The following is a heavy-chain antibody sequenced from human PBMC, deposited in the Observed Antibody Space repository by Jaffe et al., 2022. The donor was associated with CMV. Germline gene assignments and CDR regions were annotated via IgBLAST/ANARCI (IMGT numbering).Heavy chain of an antibody. CDR2: ISWNSGSI. D-gene: IGHD3-3*01. V-gene: IGHV3-9*01. Sequence: EVQLVESGGGLVQPGRSLRLSCAASGFTFDDYAMHWVRQAPGKGLEWVSGISWNSGSIGYADSVKGRFTISRDNAKNSLYLQMNSLRAEDTALYYCAKCGGYYTRGCYFDYWGQGTLVTVSS. CDR3: AKCGGYYTRGCYFDY. CDR1: GFTFDDYA. J-gene: IGHJ4*02.